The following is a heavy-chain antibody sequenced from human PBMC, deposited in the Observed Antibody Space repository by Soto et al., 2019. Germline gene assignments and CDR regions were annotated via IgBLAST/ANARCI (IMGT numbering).Heavy chain of an antibody. Sequence: ASVKVSCKASGYTFGSYDINWVRQAAGQGLEWVGWINPNSGKTGYTQEFQGRVTMTRDTSISTAYMELSSLGSQDTAMYYCARNNYRYAFDIWGHGTMVTV. CDR3: ARNNYRYAFDI. V-gene: IGHV1-8*01. CDR2: INPNSGKT. CDR1: GYTFGSYD. J-gene: IGHJ3*02. D-gene: IGHD1-1*01.